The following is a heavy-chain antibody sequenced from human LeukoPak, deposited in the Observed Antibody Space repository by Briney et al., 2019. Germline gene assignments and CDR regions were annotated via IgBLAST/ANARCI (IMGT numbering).Heavy chain of an antibody. D-gene: IGHD2-15*01. CDR1: GGTFSTYYA. J-gene: IGHJ3*02. Sequence: GSSVKVSCKASGGTFSTYYAISWVRQAPGQGLEWMGRIIPIVGTANYAQKFQGRVTITADKSTATVYMELSNLRSGDTAVYYCATYLHASSPGGDAFDIWGQGTMVTVSS. CDR3: ATYLHASSPGGDAFDI. V-gene: IGHV1-69*04. CDR2: IIPIVGTA.